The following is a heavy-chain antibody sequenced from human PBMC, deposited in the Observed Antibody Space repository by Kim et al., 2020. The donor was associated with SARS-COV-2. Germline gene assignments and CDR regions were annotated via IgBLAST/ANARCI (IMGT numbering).Heavy chain of an antibody. D-gene: IGHD5-18*01. Sequence: SETLSLTCAVYGGSFSGYYWSWIRQPPGKGLEWIGEINHSGSTNYNPSLKSRVTISVDTSKNQFSLKLSSVTAADTAVYYCARARDGYSENRSSFDYWGQGTLVTVSS. CDR2: INHSGST. CDR1: GGSFSGYY. J-gene: IGHJ4*02. CDR3: ARARDGYSENRSSFDY. V-gene: IGHV4-34*01.